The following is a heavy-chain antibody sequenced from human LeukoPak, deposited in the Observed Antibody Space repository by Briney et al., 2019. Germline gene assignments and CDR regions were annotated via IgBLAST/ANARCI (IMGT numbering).Heavy chain of an antibody. V-gene: IGHV3-74*01. CDR3: ARDRDGYNY. CDR1: GFTFSNSL. CDR2: IDTDGSTT. J-gene: IGHJ4*02. Sequence: PGGSLRLSCAASGFTFSNSLMHWVRQVPGKELVWVARIDTDGSTTHYADSVKGRFTISRDNAKNTLYLRMNSLRAEDTAVYYCARDRDGYNYWGQGTLVTVSS. D-gene: IGHD5-24*01.